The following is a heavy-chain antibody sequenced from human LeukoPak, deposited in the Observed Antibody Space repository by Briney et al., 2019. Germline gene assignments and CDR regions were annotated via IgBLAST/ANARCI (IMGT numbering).Heavy chain of an antibody. Sequence: SETLSLTCTVSGGSISSYYWSWIRQPPGKGLEWIGYIYYSGSTNYNPSLKSRVTISVDTSKNQFSLKLSSVTAADTAVYYCARMSSGWGFDYWGQGTLVTVSS. D-gene: IGHD6-19*01. CDR3: ARMSSGWGFDY. CDR1: GGSISSYY. CDR2: IYYSGST. J-gene: IGHJ4*02. V-gene: IGHV4-59*12.